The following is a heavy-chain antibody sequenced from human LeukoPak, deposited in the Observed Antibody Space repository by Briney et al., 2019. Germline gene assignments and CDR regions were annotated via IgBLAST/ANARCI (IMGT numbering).Heavy chain of an antibody. J-gene: IGHJ5*02. CDR1: GGSISSSNW. D-gene: IGHD3-10*01. CDR3: ARDSGTTGEVKFDP. Sequence: SGTLSLTCTVSGGSISSSNWWSWVRQPPGKGPEWIGEIYHSGSTNYNPSLKSRVTMSLDTSKNQFSLKLSSVTAADTAVYYCARDSGTTGEVKFDPWGQGTLVTVSS. CDR2: IYHSGST. V-gene: IGHV4-4*02.